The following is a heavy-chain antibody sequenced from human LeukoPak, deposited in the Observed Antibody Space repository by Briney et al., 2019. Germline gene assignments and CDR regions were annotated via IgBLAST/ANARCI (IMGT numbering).Heavy chain of an antibody. J-gene: IGHJ4*02. CDR1: GFTFSDYY. Sequence: GGSLRLSCAASGFTFSDYYMSWIRQAPGKGLEWVGRIKSKIAGGTTDYAAPVKGRFTISRDDSKNTLYLQMNSLKTEDTAVYYCTTDGDYWGQGTLVTVSS. V-gene: IGHV3-15*01. CDR3: TTDGDY. CDR2: IKSKIAGGTT.